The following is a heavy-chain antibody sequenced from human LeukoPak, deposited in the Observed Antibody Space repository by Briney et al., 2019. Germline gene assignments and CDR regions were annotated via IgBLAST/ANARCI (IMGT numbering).Heavy chain of an antibody. V-gene: IGHV1-2*04. CDR3: ARDSATVTTPYFDY. Sequence: ASVKVSCKASGYTFTGYYMHWVRQAPGQGLEWMGWINLNSGGTNYAQKFQGWVTMTRDTSISTAYMELSRLRSDDTAVYYCARDSATVTTPYFDYWGQGTQVTVSS. CDR2: INLNSGGT. J-gene: IGHJ4*02. CDR1: GYTFTGYY. D-gene: IGHD4-17*01.